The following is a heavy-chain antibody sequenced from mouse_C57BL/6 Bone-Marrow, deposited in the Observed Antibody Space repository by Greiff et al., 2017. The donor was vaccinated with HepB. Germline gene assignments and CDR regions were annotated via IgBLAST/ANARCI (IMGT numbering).Heavy chain of an antibody. Sequence: QVQLQQSGPELVKPGASVKISCKASGYAFSSSWMNWVKQRPGKGLEWIGRIYPGDGDTNYNGKFKGKATLTADKSSSTAYMQLSSLTSEDSAVYFCARGRQVYFDYWGQGTTLTVSS. D-gene: IGHD1-3*01. CDR1: GYAFSSSW. J-gene: IGHJ2*01. CDR3: ARGRQVYFDY. V-gene: IGHV1-82*01. CDR2: IYPGDGDT.